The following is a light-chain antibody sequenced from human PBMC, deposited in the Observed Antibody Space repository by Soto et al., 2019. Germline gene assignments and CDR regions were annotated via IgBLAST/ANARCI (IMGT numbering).Light chain of an antibody. Sequence: IVMTQSPATLSVSPGERATLSCRASQSISSDVAWYQQKPGQAPRLLIYGASTTATGIPARFSGSGSGTVFTLTISSLQSEDFAVYNCQQYNKWPRTFGQGTKVDIK. CDR2: GAS. CDR1: QSISSD. V-gene: IGKV3-15*01. CDR3: QQYNKWPRT. J-gene: IGKJ2*01.